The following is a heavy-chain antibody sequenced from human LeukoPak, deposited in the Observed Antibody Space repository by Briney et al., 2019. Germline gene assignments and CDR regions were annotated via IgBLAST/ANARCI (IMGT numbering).Heavy chain of an antibody. CDR1: GYTFTGYY. V-gene: IGHV1-2*02. J-gene: IGHJ4*02. Sequence: VASVKVSCKASGYTFTGYYMHWVRQAPGQGLEWMGWINPNSGDTNYAQKFQGRVTMTKDTSISTAYMELNRLRSDDTAMYYCAREEYTYGFYYWGQGTLVTVSS. D-gene: IGHD5-18*01. CDR3: AREEYTYGFYY. CDR2: INPNSGDT.